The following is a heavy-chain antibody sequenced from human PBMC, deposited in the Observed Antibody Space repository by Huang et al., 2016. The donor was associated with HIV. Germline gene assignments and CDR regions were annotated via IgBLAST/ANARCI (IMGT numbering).Heavy chain of an antibody. CDR2: IYPGDSDN. V-gene: IGHV5-51*01. J-gene: IGHJ6*02. Sequence: EVQLVQSGAEVKKPGESLKISCKGSGYRFRSNWIGWVRQMPGKGLEWMGIIYPGDSDNRYRPSFQGQVTISADKSINTAYLQWSSLKASDTAMYYCARLIGSPSFYYGLDVWGQGTTVTVSS. CDR3: ARLIGSPSFYYGLDV. CDR1: GYRFRSNW. D-gene: IGHD3-10*01.